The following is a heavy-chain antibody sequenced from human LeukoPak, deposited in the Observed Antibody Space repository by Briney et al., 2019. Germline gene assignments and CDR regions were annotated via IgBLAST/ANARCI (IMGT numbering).Heavy chain of an antibody. CDR3: AKWIAVAGTGEDWFDP. J-gene: IGHJ5*02. Sequence: GGSLRLSCAASGFTFSSYAMSWVRQAPGKGLEWFSAISGSGGSTYYADSVKGRFTISRDNSKNTLYLQMNSLRAEDTAVYYCAKWIAVAGTGEDWFDPWGQGTLVTVSS. V-gene: IGHV3-23*01. D-gene: IGHD6-19*01. CDR2: ISGSGGST. CDR1: GFTFSSYA.